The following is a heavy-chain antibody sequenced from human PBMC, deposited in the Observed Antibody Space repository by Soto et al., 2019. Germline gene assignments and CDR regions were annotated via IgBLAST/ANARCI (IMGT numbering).Heavy chain of an antibody. CDR1: GYTFTSYG. CDR3: ARGDSSSKPYYFDY. Sequence: RASVKVSCKASGYTFTSYGISWVRQAPGQGLEWMGWISAYNGNTNYAQKLQGRVTMTTDTSTSTAYMELRSLRSDDTAVYYCARGDSSSKPYYFDYWGQGTLVTVSS. V-gene: IGHV1-18*01. D-gene: IGHD6-13*01. CDR2: ISAYNGNT. J-gene: IGHJ4*02.